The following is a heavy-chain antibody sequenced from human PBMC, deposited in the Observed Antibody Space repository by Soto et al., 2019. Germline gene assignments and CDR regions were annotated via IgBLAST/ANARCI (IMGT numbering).Heavy chain of an antibody. J-gene: IGHJ3*02. V-gene: IGHV4-4*02. CDR1: GRSISSSNW. CDR2: IYHSGST. Sequence: PSDTLSLTFAVSGRSISSSNWGSWVRQPPGKGLEWIGEIYHSGSTNYNPSLKSRVTISVDKSKNQFSLKLSSVTAADTAVYYCASSSVGATPFGIWGQGTMVT. D-gene: IGHD1-26*01. CDR3: ASSSVGATPFGI.